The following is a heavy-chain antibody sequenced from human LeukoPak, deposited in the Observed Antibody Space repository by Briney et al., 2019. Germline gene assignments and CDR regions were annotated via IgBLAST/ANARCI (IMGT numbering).Heavy chain of an antibody. CDR1: GGSISNYH. Sequence: SETLSLTCTVSGGSISNYHWSWIRQPPGKGLEWIGYIYYSGDTNYNPSVKSRVTISVNTPKNQFSLKLTSVTAADTAVYYCARGTVTTQYFDYWGQGTLVTVSS. D-gene: IGHD4-11*01. CDR3: ARGTVTTQYFDY. J-gene: IGHJ4*02. CDR2: IYYSGDT. V-gene: IGHV4-59*01.